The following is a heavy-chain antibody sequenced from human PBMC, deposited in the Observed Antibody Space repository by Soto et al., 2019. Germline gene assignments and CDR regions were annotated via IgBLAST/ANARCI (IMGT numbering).Heavy chain of an antibody. D-gene: IGHD3-3*01. V-gene: IGHV4-59*08. CDR1: GGSISSYY. CDR3: ARLGPPPGYYYSTDMDV. Sequence: PSETLSLTCTVSGGSISSYYWSWIRQPPGKGLEWIGYIYYSGSTNYNPSLKSRVTISVDTSKNQFSLKLSSVTAADTAVYYCARLGPPPGYYYSTDMDVWGKRTTVPVSS. J-gene: IGHJ6*03. CDR2: IYYSGST.